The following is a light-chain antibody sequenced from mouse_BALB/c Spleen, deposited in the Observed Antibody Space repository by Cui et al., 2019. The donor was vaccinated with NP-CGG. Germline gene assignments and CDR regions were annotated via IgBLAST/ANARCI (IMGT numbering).Light chain of an antibody. CDR3: ALSYSNHWV. CDR2: GTK. Sequence: QAVVTQESALTTSPGETVTLTCRSNTGTVTTSNYANWVQEKPDHLFTGLIGGTKNRAPGVPARFSGSLIGDKAALIITGAQTEDEAIYFCALSYSNHWVFGGGTKLTVL. CDR1: TGTVTTSNY. V-gene: IGLV1*01. J-gene: IGLJ1*01.